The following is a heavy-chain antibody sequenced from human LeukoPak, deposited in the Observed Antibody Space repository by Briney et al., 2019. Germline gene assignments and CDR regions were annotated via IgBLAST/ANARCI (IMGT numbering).Heavy chain of an antibody. Sequence: SVKVYCKASGGTFSSYTISWVRQAPGQGLEWMGRIIPILGIANYAQKFQGRVTITADKSTSTAYMELSSLRSEGTAVYYCAREGGSYGDYRGQGTLVTVSS. CDR3: AREGGSYGDY. V-gene: IGHV1-69*04. D-gene: IGHD1-26*01. CDR2: IIPILGIA. J-gene: IGHJ4*02. CDR1: GGTFSSYT.